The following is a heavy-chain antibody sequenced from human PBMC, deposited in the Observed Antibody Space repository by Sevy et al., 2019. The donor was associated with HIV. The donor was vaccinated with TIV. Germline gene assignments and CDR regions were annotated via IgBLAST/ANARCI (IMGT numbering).Heavy chain of an antibody. J-gene: IGHJ4*02. Sequence: GGSLRLSCAASGFIFSTFGMHWVRQAPGKGLEWVAVIWYDGSNLQYSDSVKGRFTISRDNSKNTLFLQMNSLRAEDTAVYYCTRVSRGTDDDYWGQGTLVTVSS. CDR3: TRVSRGTDDDY. V-gene: IGHV3-33*01. CDR2: IWYDGSNL. D-gene: IGHD2-2*01. CDR1: GFIFSTFG.